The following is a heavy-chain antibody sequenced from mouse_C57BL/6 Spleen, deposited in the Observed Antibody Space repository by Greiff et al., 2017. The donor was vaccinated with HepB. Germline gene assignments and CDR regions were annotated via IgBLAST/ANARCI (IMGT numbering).Heavy chain of an antibody. V-gene: IGHV1-82*01. CDR3: ARGGSLTRAMDY. CDR2: IYPGDGDT. Sequence: QVQLQQSGPELVKPGASVKISCKASGYAFSSSWMNWVKQRPGKGLEWIGRIYPGDGDTNYNGKFKGKATLTADKSSSTAYMQLSSLTSEDSAVYFCARGGSLTRAMDYWGQGTSVTVSS. CDR1: GYAFSSSW. D-gene: IGHD6-2*01. J-gene: IGHJ4*01.